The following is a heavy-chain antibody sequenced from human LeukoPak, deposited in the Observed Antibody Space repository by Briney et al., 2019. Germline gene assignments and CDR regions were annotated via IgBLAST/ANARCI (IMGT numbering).Heavy chain of an antibody. D-gene: IGHD6-19*01. J-gene: IGHJ4*02. CDR1: GFTFSSYS. V-gene: IGHV3-21*01. CDR2: ISSSSSYI. CDR3: ARSSSGQGGRFFDY. Sequence: GSLRLSCAASGFTFSSYSMNWVRQAPGKGLEWVSSISSSSSYIYYADSVKGRFTISRDNAKNSLYLQMNSLRAEDTAVYYCARSSSGQGGRFFDYWGQGTQVTVSS.